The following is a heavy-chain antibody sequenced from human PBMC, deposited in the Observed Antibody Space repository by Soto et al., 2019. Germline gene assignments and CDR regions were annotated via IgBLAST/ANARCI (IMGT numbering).Heavy chain of an antibody. V-gene: IGHV4-4*02. Sequence: SETLSLTCAVSGGSISSSNWWSWVRQPPGKGLEWIGEIYHSGSTNYNPSLKSRVAISLDTSKNQFSLKLSSVTAADTAVYYCAGSGSSPYYYYYGKDVWGQGTTVTVSS. CDR2: IYHSGST. CDR3: AGSGSSPYYYYYGKDV. J-gene: IGHJ6*02. D-gene: IGHD3-10*01. CDR1: GGSISSSNW.